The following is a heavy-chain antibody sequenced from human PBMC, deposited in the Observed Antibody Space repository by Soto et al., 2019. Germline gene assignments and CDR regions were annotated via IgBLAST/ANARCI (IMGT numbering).Heavy chain of an antibody. CDR2: ISADNGNT. J-gene: IGHJ4*02. CDR3: ARAGYCTNGVCYSDLDY. D-gene: IGHD2-8*01. CDR1: GYTFTSYG. Sequence: QVQLVQSGAEVKKPGASVKVSCKASGYTFTSYGISWVRQAPGQGLEWMGWISADNGNTNYAQKLQGRVTMTTDTSTSTAYMELRSLRSDDTAVYSCARAGYCTNGVCYSDLDYWGQGTLVTVSS. V-gene: IGHV1-18*01.